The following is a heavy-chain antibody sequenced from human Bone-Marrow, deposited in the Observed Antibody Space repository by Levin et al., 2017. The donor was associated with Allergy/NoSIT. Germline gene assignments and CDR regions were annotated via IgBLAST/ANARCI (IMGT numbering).Heavy chain of an antibody. CDR1: GGSISSGDFY. D-gene: IGHD1-20*01. Sequence: SETLSLTCTVSGGSISSGDFYWSWLRQPPGKDLEWVGYIHSSGSTFYNPSLESRLTISRDVSKNQFSLKLTSVTAADTAVYYCARDQRRKNNWNDSFDYWGQGTLITVSS. V-gene: IGHV4-30-4*01. CDR2: IHSSGST. J-gene: IGHJ4*02. CDR3: ARDQRRKNNWNDSFDY.